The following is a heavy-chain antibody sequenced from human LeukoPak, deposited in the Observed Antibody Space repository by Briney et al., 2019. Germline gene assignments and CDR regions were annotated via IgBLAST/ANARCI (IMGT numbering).Heavy chain of an antibody. J-gene: IGHJ3*02. CDR2: IYYSGST. CDR3: ARGDSGSFAYDALDI. Sequence: SETLSLTCTVSGGSISSHYWSWIRQPPGKGLEWIGYIYYSGSTNYNPSLRSRVTISVDTSKNQFSLKLSSVTAADTAVYYCARGDSGSFAYDALDIWDQGTMVTVSS. CDR1: GGSISSHY. V-gene: IGHV4-59*11. D-gene: IGHD3-10*01.